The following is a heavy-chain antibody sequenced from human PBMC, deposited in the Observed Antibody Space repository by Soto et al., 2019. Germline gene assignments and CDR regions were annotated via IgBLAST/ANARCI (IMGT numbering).Heavy chain of an antibody. V-gene: IGHV3-30-3*01. CDR2: ISYDGSNK. J-gene: IGHJ4*02. D-gene: IGHD4-17*01. CDR1: GFTFSSYA. CDR3: ASTGVYGDYDFVSPTVY. Sequence: QVQLVESGGGVVQPGRSLRLSCAASGFTFSSYAMHWVRQAPGKGLEWVAVISYDGSNKYYADSVKGRFTISRDNSKNPRYLQMNSLRAEDTAVYYCASTGVYGDYDFVSPTVYWGQGTLITVSS.